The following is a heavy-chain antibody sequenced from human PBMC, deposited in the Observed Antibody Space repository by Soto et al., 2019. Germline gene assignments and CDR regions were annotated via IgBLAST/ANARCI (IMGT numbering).Heavy chain of an antibody. CDR1: GGSIRSGGYY. CDR3: ARDRLMATAGTARHYFGLDV. D-gene: IGHD5-18*01. J-gene: IGHJ6*02. V-gene: IGHV4-31*03. CDR2: IYYSGST. Sequence: SETLSLTCTGSGGSIRSGGYYWSWVRQSPRRGLEWIGNIYYSGSTYYNPSLKSRLTISVDTSKNQFSLNLSSVTAADTAVYYCARDRLMATAGTARHYFGLDVWGQGTTVTSP.